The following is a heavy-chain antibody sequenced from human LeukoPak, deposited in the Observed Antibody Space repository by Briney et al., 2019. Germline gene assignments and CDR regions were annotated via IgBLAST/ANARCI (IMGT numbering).Heavy chain of an antibody. CDR3: ARDSGGASEVAGTDYYYMDV. CDR2: TYYRSKWYN. V-gene: IGHV6-1*01. D-gene: IGHD6-19*01. CDR1: GDSVSSNSAA. Sequence: QTLSLTFAISGDSVSSNSAAWNWIRQSPSRGLEWLGRTYYRSKWYNDYAVSVKSRITINPDTSKKQFSLQLNSVTPEDTAVYYCARDSGGASEVAGTDYYYMDVWGKGTTVTVSS. J-gene: IGHJ6*03.